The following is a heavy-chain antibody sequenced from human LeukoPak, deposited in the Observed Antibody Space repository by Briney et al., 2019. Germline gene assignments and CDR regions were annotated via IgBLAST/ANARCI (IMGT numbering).Heavy chain of an antibody. D-gene: IGHD3-22*01. J-gene: IGHJ4*02. V-gene: IGHV2-70*11. CDR1: GFSLSTSRMC. CDR3: ARIEVDSSGGSYDY. CDR2: IDWDDDK. Sequence: SGPALVKPTQTLTLTCTFSGFSLSTSRMCVSWIRQPPGKALEWLARIDWDDDKYYSTSLKTRLTISKDTSKNQVVLTMTNMDPVDTATYYCARIEVDSSGGSYDYWGQGTLVTVSS.